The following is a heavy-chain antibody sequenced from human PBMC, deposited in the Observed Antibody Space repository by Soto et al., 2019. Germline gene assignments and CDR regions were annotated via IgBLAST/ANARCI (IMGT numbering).Heavy chain of an antibody. CDR3: ARESTVAAFDI. D-gene: IGHD4-17*01. CDR1: GFTVSSNY. Sequence: LRLSCAASGFTVSSNYMSWVRQAPGKGLEWVSVIYSGGSTYYADSVKGRFTISRDNSKNTLYLQMNSLRAEDTAVYCCARESTVAAFDIWGQGTMATVSS. J-gene: IGHJ3*02. V-gene: IGHV3-53*01. CDR2: IYSGGST.